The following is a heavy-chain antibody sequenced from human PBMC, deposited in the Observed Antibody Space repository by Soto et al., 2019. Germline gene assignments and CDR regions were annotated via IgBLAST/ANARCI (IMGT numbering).Heavy chain of an antibody. CDR1: GDSVSSNDAT. Sequence: SQTLSLTCAISGDSVSSNDATWDWIRQSPSRGLEWLGRTYYRSKWYIDYAVSVKSRITINPDPSNNQLSLQLNSVTPDDTAVYYCTQAAGYISTWFFDSWAQGTLVTVS. V-gene: IGHV6-1*01. J-gene: IGHJ4*02. D-gene: IGHD6-13*01. CDR3: TQAAGYISTWFFDS. CDR2: TYYRSKWYI.